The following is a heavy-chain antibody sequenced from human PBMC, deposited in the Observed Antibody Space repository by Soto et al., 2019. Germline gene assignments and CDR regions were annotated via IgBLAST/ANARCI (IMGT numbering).Heavy chain of an antibody. CDR2: VYQTGSI. V-gene: IGHV4-38-2*01. J-gene: IGHJ4*02. CDR1: GDSISSGFY. Sequence: SETLSLTCAVSGDSISSGFYWTCIRQPPGKGLELIGSVYQTGSIHYNPSLKSRVTISVDTSKNQFSLKMISVTASDTAVFYCAKIADFEYWGPGTLVTVSS. CDR3: AKIADFEY.